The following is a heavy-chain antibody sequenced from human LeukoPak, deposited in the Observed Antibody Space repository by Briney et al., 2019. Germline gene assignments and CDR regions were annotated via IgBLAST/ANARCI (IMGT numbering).Heavy chain of an antibody. CDR3: ARPASENWNSGSFDY. Sequence: PSETLSLTCTVSGGSISSSSYYWGWIRQPPGKGLEWIGSIYYSGNTYYNPSLKSRVTISVDTSKNQFSLKLSSVTAADTAVYYCARPASENWNSGSFDYWGQGTLVTVSS. CDR1: GGSISSSSYY. CDR2: IYYSGNT. D-gene: IGHD1-7*01. J-gene: IGHJ4*02. V-gene: IGHV4-39*01.